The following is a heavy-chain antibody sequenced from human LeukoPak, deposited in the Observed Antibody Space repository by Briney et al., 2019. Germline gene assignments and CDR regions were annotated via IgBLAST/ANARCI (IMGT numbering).Heavy chain of an antibody. D-gene: IGHD6-13*01. CDR3: ARDASSWYGHYFDY. J-gene: IGHJ4*02. V-gene: IGHV3-66*02. CDR1: GFTVSGNY. Sequence: PGGSLRLSRAASGFTVSGNYMSWVRQAPGKGLEWVSVIYSGGSTYYADSVKGRFTISRDNSKNTLYLQMNSLRAEDTAVYYCARDASSWYGHYFDYWGQGTLVTVSS. CDR2: IYSGGST.